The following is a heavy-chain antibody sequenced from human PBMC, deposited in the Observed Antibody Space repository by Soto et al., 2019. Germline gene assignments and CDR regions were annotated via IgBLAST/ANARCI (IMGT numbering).Heavy chain of an antibody. J-gene: IGHJ6*02. CDR1: GASISSGGYY. CDR3: ARLVGSTYFYSGMDV. Sequence: SETLSLTCTVSGASISSGGYYWTWIRQHPGKGLECIGFIYYSGSTYYNPSLESRITLSVDTSKNQFSLNLNSVTAADTAVYYCARLVGSTYFYSGMDVWGQGTMVTVSS. D-gene: IGHD1-26*01. CDR2: IYYSGST. V-gene: IGHV4-31*03.